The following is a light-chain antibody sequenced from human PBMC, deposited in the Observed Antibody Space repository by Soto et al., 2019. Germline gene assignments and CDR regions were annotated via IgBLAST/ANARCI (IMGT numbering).Light chain of an antibody. CDR1: QSISTY. Sequence: DIQMTQSPSSLSASVGDRVTITCRAGQSISTYLNWYQQKPGRAPKLLIYGASNLQSGVPSRFSGSGSGTHFTVTISGLKPGDSGTYFCQHSYSAPPEYTFGQGTNLEIK. CDR2: GAS. V-gene: IGKV1-39*01. J-gene: IGKJ2*01. CDR3: QHSYSAPPEYT.